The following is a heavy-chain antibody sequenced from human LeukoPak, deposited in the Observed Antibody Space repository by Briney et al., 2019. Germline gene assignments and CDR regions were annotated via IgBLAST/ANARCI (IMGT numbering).Heavy chain of an antibody. Sequence: GGSLRLSCAASGFTFSSYSMNWVRQAPGKGLEWVSSISSSSSYIYYADSVKGRFTISRDNAKNSLYLQMNSLRAEDTAVYYCARASVYDSSGYYYVGWGPLDYWGQGTLVTVSS. CDR1: GFTFSSYS. CDR3: ARASVYDSSGYYYVGWGPLDY. J-gene: IGHJ4*02. D-gene: IGHD3-22*01. CDR2: ISSSSSYI. V-gene: IGHV3-21*01.